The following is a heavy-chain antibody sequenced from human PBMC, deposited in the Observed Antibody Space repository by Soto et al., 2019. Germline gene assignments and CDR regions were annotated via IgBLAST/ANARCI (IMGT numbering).Heavy chain of an antibody. J-gene: IGHJ4*02. D-gene: IGHD2-15*01. CDR3: AREEIVAPPAYHS. V-gene: IGHV3-21*01. Sequence: GGSLRLSCAASGFTFSSYSMNWVRQAPGKGLEWVSSISGDGNYIYDSDSVKGRFAVSRDNAKNSLYLQMNSLRAEDTALYYCAREEIVAPPAYHSWGQGXLVTVYS. CDR2: ISGDGNYI. CDR1: GFTFSSYS.